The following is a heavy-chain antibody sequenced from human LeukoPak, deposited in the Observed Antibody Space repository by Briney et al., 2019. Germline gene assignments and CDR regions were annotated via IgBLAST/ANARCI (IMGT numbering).Heavy chain of an antibody. D-gene: IGHD6-19*01. Sequence: SETLSLTCTVSGGSISSSSYYWGWIRQPPGKGLEWIGSIYYSGSTYYNPSLESRVTISVDTSKNQFSLKLSSVTAADTAVYYCARLIAVAGTGYWGQGTLVTVSS. V-gene: IGHV4-39*01. J-gene: IGHJ4*02. CDR1: GGSISSSSYY. CDR2: IYYSGST. CDR3: ARLIAVAGTGY.